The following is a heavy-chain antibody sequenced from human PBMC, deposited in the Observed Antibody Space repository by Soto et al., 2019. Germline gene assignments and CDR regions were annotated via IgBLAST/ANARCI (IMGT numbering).Heavy chain of an antibody. D-gene: IGHD1-1*01. V-gene: IGHV4-59*01. CDR2: IYYSGST. CDR3: ARVVTTGTTLKLPYYYYYYMDV. Sequence: ASETLSLTCTVSGGSISSYYWSWIRQPPGKGLEWIGYIYYSGSTNYNPSLKSRVTISVDTSKNQFSLKLSSVTAADTAVYYCARVVTTGTTLKLPYYYYYYMDVWGKGTTVTVSS. CDR1: GGSISSYY. J-gene: IGHJ6*03.